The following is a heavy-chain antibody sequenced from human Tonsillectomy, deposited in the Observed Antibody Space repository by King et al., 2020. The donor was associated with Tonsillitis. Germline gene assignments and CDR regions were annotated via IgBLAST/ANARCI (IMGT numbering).Heavy chain of an antibody. J-gene: IGHJ4*02. V-gene: IGHV3-21*01. CDR3: ARGDGSGGDYTKPNPDY. D-gene: IGHD3-10*01. Sequence: VQLVESGGGLVKPGGSLRLSCAASGFTFSSYTMNWVRQAPGKGLEWVSAISRSSHYIYYADSMKGRFTISRDNAKNSLYLQMNSLRAEDTAVYYCARGDGSGGDYTKPNPDYWGQGTLVTVSS. CDR1: GFTFSSYT. CDR2: ISRSSHYI.